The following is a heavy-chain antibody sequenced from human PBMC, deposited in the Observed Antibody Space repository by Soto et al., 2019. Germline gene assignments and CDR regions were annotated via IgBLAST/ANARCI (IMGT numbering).Heavy chain of an antibody. CDR2: VEPEDGET. J-gene: IGHJ4*02. CDR3: ASPRPTIVGATMVLEGLDY. V-gene: IGHV1-24*01. Sequence: QVQLVQSGAEVKKPGASVKVSCKVSGYTLTELSMHWVRQAPGKGLEWMGGVEPEDGETIYAQKFQGRVTMTEDTSTDTAYMELSSLRSEDTAVYYCASPRPTIVGATMVLEGLDYCGQETLVTVSS. D-gene: IGHD1-26*01. CDR1: GYTLTELS.